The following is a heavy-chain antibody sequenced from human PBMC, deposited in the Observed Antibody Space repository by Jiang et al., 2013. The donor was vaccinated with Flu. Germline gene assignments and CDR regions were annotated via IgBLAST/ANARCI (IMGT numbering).Heavy chain of an antibody. CDR1: GYTFDTYG. V-gene: IGHV1-18*01. D-gene: IGHD6-19*01. J-gene: IGHJ4*02. CDR3: ARGGRWLPFDY. CDR2: ISTYNGDT. Sequence: GAEVKKPGASVKVSCKASGYTFDTYGISWVRQAPGQGLEWMGWISTYNGDTNYAQKFQGRLTVTTDTGTDTVYMELRSLRSDDTAVYSCARGGRWLPFDYWGQGTLVTVSS.